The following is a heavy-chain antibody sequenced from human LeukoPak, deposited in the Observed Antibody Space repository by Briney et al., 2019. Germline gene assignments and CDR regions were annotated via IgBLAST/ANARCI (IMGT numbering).Heavy chain of an antibody. V-gene: IGHV3-21*01. D-gene: IGHD2-21*01. J-gene: IGHJ6*04. CDR2: ISSSSSYI. CDR3: ARVLWPYYYYGMDV. CDR1: GFTFSSYS. Sequence: GGSLRLSCAASGFTFSSYSMNWVRQAPGKGLEWVSSISSSSSYIYYADSVKGRFTISRDNAKNSLYLQMNSLRAEDTAVYYCARVLWPYYYYGMDVWGKGTTVTVSS.